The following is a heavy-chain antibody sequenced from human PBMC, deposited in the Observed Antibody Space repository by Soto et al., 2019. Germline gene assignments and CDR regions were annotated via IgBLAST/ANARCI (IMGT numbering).Heavy chain of an antibody. CDR3: ARDRNPARMGLVAPIYGMDV. CDR2: IIPIFGTA. D-gene: IGHD6-19*01. J-gene: IGHJ6*02. CDR1: GGTFSSYA. V-gene: IGHV1-69*13. Sequence: ASVKVSCKASGGTFSSYAISWVRQAPGQGLEWMGGIIPIFGTANYAQKFQGRVTITADESTSTAYMELSSLRSEDTAVYYCARDRNPARMGLVAPIYGMDVWGQGTTVTVSS.